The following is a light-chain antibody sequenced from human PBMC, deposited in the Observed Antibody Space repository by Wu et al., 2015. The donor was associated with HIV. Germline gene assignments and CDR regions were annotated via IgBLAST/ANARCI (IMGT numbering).Light chain of an antibody. CDR2: GAS. CDR3: QQFNSFPRT. J-gene: IGKJ1*01. CDR1: QSVSSN. Sequence: EIVMTQSPATLSVSPGERATLSCRASQSVSSNLAWYQQKPGQAPRLLIYGASTRATGIPARFSGSGLGKEFTLTINNLQPEDFATYYCQQFNSFPRTFGQGTKVGNQT. V-gene: IGKV3-15*01.